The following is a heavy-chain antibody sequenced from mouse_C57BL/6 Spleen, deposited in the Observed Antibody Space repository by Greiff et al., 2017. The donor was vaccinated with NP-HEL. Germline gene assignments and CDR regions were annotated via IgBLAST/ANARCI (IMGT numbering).Heavy chain of an antibody. CDR1: GYTFTSYW. Sequence: VQLQQPGAELVKPGASVKMSCKASGYTFTSYWITWVKQRPGQGLEWIGDIYPGSGSTNYNEKFKSKATLTVDTSSSTAYMQLSRLTSEDSAVYYCAREMGYGNYLGYAMDYWGQGTSVTVSS. D-gene: IGHD2-10*02. V-gene: IGHV1-55*01. J-gene: IGHJ4*01. CDR2: IYPGSGST. CDR3: AREMGYGNYLGYAMDY.